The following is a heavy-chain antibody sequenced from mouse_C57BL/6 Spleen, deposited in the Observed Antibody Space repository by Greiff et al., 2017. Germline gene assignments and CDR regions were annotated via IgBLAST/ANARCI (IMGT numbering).Heavy chain of an antibody. J-gene: IGHJ3*01. CDR2: IWRGGST. V-gene: IGHV2-5*01. CDR1: GFSLTSYG. CDR3: AKKGDTKGFAY. Sequence: VQVVESGPGLVQPSQSLSITCTVSGFSLTSYGVHWVRQSPGQGLEWLGVIWRGGSTDYTAAFMSRLSITKDNSKSQVFFKMNSLQADDTAIYYCAKKGDTKGFAYWGQGTLVTVSA. D-gene: IGHD1-1*01.